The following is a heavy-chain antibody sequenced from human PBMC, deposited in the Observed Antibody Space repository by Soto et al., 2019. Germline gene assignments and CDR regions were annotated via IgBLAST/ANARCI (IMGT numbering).Heavy chain of an antibody. J-gene: IGHJ3*01. V-gene: IGHV1-18*01. CDR1: GYTFTSYG. D-gene: IGHD2-21*02. CDR2: ISAYNGNT. CDR3: ARVRYTPLGGGNSEASDV. Sequence: ASVKVSCKASGYTFTSYGISWVRQAPGQGLEWMGWISAYNGNTNYAQKLQGRVTMTTDTSTSTAYMELRSLRSDDTAVYYCARVRYTPLGGGNSEASDVWGQGTMVTVSS.